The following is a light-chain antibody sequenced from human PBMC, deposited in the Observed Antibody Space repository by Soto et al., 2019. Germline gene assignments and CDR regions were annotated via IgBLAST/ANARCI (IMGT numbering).Light chain of an antibody. J-gene: IGKJ5*01. Sequence: EIVLTQSPGTLALSAGERATLSCRACQSVSSSYLAWYQQKPGQAPRLLIYGASSRATGISDRFSGSGSGTDFTLTISRLEPEDYAVYYCQQYTSTPITFGQGTRLEIK. CDR1: QSVSSSY. CDR2: GAS. CDR3: QQYTSTPIT. V-gene: IGKV3-20*01.